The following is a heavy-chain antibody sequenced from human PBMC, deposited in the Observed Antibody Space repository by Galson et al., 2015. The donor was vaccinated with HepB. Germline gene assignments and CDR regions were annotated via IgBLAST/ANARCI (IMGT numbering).Heavy chain of an antibody. CDR2: IIPILGIA. V-gene: IGHV1-69*10. Sequence: SVKVSCKASGGTFSSYAISWVRQAPGQGLEWMGGIIPILGIANYAQKFQGRVTITADKSTSTAYMELSSLRSEDTAVYYCARGGPVMVQGVIIDYYYYYMDVWGKGTTVTVSS. D-gene: IGHD3-10*01. CDR1: GGTFSSYA. J-gene: IGHJ6*03. CDR3: ARGGPVMVQGVIIDYYYYYMDV.